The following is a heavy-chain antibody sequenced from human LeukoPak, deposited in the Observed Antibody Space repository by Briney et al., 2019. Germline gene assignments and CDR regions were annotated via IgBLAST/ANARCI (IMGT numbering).Heavy chain of an antibody. Sequence: RGASVKVSCKASGGTFSSYAISWVRQAPGQGLEWMGRIIPIPGIANYAQKFQGRVTITADKSTSTAYMELSSLRSEDTAVYYCARDRITMVRGVMVYYYGMDVWGQGTTVTVSS. V-gene: IGHV1-69*04. CDR2: IIPIPGIA. CDR1: GGTFSSYA. J-gene: IGHJ6*02. D-gene: IGHD3-10*01. CDR3: ARDRITMVRGVMVYYYGMDV.